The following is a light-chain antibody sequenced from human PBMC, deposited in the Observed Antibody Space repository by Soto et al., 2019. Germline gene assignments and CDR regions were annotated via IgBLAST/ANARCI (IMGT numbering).Light chain of an antibody. CDR1: SSDVGGYNY. CDR3: SSYTSRSSVV. J-gene: IGLJ2*01. CDR2: DVS. V-gene: IGLV2-14*01. Sequence: QSALTQPASVSGSPGQSITISCTGTSSDVGGYNYVSWYQQHPGKAPKLMIYDVSNRPSGVSNRFSGSKSGNTASLTISGLQAEDEADYYCSSYTSRSSVVFGGVTKLTVL.